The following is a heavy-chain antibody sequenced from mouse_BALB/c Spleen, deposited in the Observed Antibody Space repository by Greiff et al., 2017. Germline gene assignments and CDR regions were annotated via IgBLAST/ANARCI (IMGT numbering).Heavy chain of an antibody. J-gene: IGHJ4*01. CDR1: GYTFTSYT. D-gene: IGHD1-1*01. CDR3: ARYYYGSRYAMDY. CDR2: INPSSGYT. Sequence: QVQLQQSAAELARPGASVKMSCKASGYTFTSYTMHWVKQRPGQGLEWIGYINPSSGYTEYNQKFKDKTTLTADKSSSTAYMQLSSLTSEDSAVYYCARYYYGSRYAMDYWGQGTSVTVSS. V-gene: IGHV1-4*02.